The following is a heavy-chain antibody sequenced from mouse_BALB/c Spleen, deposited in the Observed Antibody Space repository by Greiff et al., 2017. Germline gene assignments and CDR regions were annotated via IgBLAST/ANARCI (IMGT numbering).Heavy chain of an antibody. Sequence: LQESGADLAKPGASVKMSCKASGYTFTSYWMHWVKQRPGQGLEWIGYINPSTGYTKYNEKFKGKATLTADKSSSTAYMQLSSLTSEDSAVYFCGRKGGGLDYWGQGTTLTVSS. CDR3: GRKGGGLDY. D-gene: IGHD1-1*02. CDR2: INPSTGYT. J-gene: IGHJ2*01. CDR1: GYTFTSYW. V-gene: IGHV1-7*01.